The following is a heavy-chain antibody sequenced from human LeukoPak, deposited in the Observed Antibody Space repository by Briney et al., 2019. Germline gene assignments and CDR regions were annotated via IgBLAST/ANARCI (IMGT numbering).Heavy chain of an antibody. CDR2: IYSGGST. J-gene: IGHJ5*02. Sequence: GGSMRLSCAAYGFTVSSNYMSWVRQAPGKGLEWVSVIYSGGSTYYADSVKGRFTISRDNSKNTLYLQMNSLRAEDTAVYYCAREYGSGSSWFDPWGQGTLVTVSS. CDR3: AREYGSGSSWFDP. CDR1: GFTVSSNY. D-gene: IGHD3-10*01. V-gene: IGHV3-66*01.